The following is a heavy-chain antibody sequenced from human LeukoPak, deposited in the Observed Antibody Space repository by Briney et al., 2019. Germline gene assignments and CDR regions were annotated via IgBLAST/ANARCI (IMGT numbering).Heavy chain of an antibody. Sequence: PWGSLRLSCSASGFTFSSYAMHWVRQAPGKGLEYVSAISSNGGSTYYADSVKGRFTISRDNSKNTLYLQMSSLRAEDTAVYYCVHGVGPTYYYYGMDVWGQGTTVTVSS. CDR1: GFTFSSYA. D-gene: IGHD1-26*01. V-gene: IGHV3-64D*06. CDR3: VHGVGPTYYYYGMDV. J-gene: IGHJ6*02. CDR2: ISSNGGST.